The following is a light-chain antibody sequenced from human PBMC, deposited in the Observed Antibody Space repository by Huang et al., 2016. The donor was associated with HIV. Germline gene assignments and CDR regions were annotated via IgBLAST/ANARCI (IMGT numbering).Light chain of an antibody. J-gene: IGKJ4*01. CDR1: QNINNY. Sequence: DIVLTQSPATLSLSPGQRATLPCRASQNINNYLVWYQQKPGQAPRLLIYDSFNRATGIPDRFSGSGSGTDFTLTINTLEPEDFAVYYCQQRGAWPLTFGGGTKVEIK. CDR3: QQRGAWPLT. CDR2: DSF. V-gene: IGKV3-11*01.